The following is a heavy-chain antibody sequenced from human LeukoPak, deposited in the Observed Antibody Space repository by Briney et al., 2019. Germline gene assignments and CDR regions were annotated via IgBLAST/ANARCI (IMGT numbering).Heavy chain of an antibody. Sequence: GASVKVSCQASGYTSTSYVSNWVRQATGQGLEWMGWRNPNSGSTGYAQKFQGRVTMTRNTSISTAYMELSSLRSEDTAVYYCVEVGFGDAFDIWGQGTMVTVSS. CDR2: RNPNSGST. J-gene: IGHJ3*02. CDR1: GYTSTSYV. D-gene: IGHD3-16*01. V-gene: IGHV1-8*01. CDR3: VEVGFGDAFDI.